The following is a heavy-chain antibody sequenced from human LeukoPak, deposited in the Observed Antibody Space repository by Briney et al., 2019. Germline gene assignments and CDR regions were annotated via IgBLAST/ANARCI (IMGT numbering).Heavy chain of an antibody. CDR3: ATNRGAYSGGRGSAFDI. CDR1: GGFNTHYY. Sequence: PSETLSLTCSVSGGFNTHYYWSWIRQPPGKGLEWIGYFYHSGSTNYNPSLKSRVTISVDTSKNQFSLKLSSVTAADTAVYYCATNRGAYSGGRGSAFDIWGQGTMVTVSS. CDR2: FYHSGST. J-gene: IGHJ3*02. V-gene: IGHV4-4*08. D-gene: IGHD6-19*01.